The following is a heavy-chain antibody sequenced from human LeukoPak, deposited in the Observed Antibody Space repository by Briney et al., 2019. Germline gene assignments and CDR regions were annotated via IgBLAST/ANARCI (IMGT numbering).Heavy chain of an antibody. CDR3: GTGDPRFDY. Sequence: GGSLRLSCAASGFSFSIYSMNWVRQAPGKGLQWVSYISSGSSAIYYTDSVKGRFTITRDDAKNSVYLQMNSLRTEDTAVYYCGTGDPRFDYWGQGILVTVSS. V-gene: IGHV3-48*01. CDR2: ISSGSSAI. D-gene: IGHD7-27*01. J-gene: IGHJ4*02. CDR1: GFSFSIYS.